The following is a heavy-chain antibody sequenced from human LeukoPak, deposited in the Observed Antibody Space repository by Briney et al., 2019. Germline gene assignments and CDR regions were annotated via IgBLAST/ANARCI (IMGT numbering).Heavy chain of an antibody. D-gene: IGHD2-15*01. V-gene: IGHV4-39*01. CDR2: IYYSGST. CDR3: ASFYCSGGSCYQYYSYYYMDV. Sequence: SQTLLPTCTVSGGPISSSSYYWGWIRQPPAQRLQWIGSIYYSGSTYSNPSLQSRVTISVDTSKNQFSLKLNSVTAADTAVYYCASFYCSGGSCYQYYSYYYMDVWGKGTTVTISS. CDR1: GGPISSSSYY. J-gene: IGHJ6*03.